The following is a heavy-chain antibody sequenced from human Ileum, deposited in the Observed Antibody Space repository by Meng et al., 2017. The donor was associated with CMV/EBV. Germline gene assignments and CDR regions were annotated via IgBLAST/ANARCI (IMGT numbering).Heavy chain of an antibody. CDR2: ITISRGTI. CDR3: VPVGDRYYSDRHLFDH. D-gene: IGHD3-10*01. Sequence: GGSLTLACAASAVTPTDYSMSWVRQAPGKGLEWVSSITISRGTIYYADSVKSRFTISRDNAKTSLYLQMSRLRAEDTAVYYCVPVGDRYYSDRHLFDHWGRGTLVTVSS. CDR1: AVTPTDYS. V-gene: IGHV3-21*01. J-gene: IGHJ4*02.